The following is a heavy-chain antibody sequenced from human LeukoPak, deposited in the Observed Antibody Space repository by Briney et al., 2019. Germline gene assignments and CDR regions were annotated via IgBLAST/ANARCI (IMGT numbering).Heavy chain of an antibody. Sequence: ASVKVPCKASGGTFSSYAISWVRQAPGQGLEWMGGIIPIFGTANYAQKFQGRVTITADESTSTAYMELSSLRSEDTAVYYCARVSSERPPWYYDFWSGYLRSQVSTFFYYYYGMDVWGQGTTVTVSS. CDR2: IIPIFGTA. D-gene: IGHD3-3*01. V-gene: IGHV1-69*13. CDR1: GGTFSSYA. CDR3: ARVSSERPPWYYDFWSGYLRSQVSTFFYYYYGMDV. J-gene: IGHJ6*02.